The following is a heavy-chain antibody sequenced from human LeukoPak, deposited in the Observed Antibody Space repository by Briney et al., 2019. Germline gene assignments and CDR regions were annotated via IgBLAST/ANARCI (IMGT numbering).Heavy chain of an antibody. J-gene: IGHJ4*02. D-gene: IGHD5-18*01. CDR1: GFTFSSYG. V-gene: IGHV3-33*01. Sequence: GGSLRLSCAASGFTFSSYGMHWVRQAPGKGLEWVAVIWYDGSNKYYADSMKGRFTISRDNSKNTLYLQMNSLRAEDTAVYYCARDQGAMVTWYYFDYWGQGTLVTVSS. CDR2: IWYDGSNK. CDR3: ARDQGAMVTWYYFDY.